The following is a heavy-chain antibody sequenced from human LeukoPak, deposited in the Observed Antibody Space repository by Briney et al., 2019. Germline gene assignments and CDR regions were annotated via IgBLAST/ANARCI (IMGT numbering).Heavy chain of an antibody. CDR1: GYSFTTYW. CDR2: IYPGDSDT. J-gene: IGHJ3*01. CDR3: ARLSLYDTTGNDAFDL. Sequence: GESLKISCEGSGYSFTTYWIGWVRQMPGKGLEWMWIIYPGDSDTRYSPSFQGQVTISGDKSIRTAYLQWSSLKASDTAMYYCARLSLYDTTGNDAFDLWGQGTMVTISS. V-gene: IGHV5-51*01. D-gene: IGHD3-22*01.